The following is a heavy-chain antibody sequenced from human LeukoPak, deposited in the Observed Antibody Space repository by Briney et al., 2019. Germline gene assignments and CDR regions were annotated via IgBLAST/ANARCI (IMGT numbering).Heavy chain of an antibody. V-gene: IGHV3-30*18. J-gene: IGHJ4*02. CDR3: AKDHRDGYNYLFDY. CDR2: ISSDGSVY. CDR1: GFTFSSYG. D-gene: IGHD5-24*01. Sequence: PGRSLRLSCAASGFTFSSYGMHWVRQAPGKGLEWVAIISSDGSVYYYADSVKGRFTISRDTSKNTLYLQMNSLRAEDTAMYYCAKDHRDGYNYLFDYWGQGTLVTVSS.